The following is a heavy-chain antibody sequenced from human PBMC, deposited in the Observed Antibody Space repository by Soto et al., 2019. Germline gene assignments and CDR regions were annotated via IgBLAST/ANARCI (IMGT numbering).Heavy chain of an antibody. CDR2: ISTSGSTI. CDR3: ARGVAGRGRGRMGAFDF. D-gene: IGHD2-21*01. Sequence: PGGSLRLSCAASGFSSSDYSMSWIRQAHRKGLEWDSYISTSGSTIYYANSMKGRFTISRDHAKNSLYLQVNSLRAEDTAVNYWARGVAGRGRGRMGAFDFWGQGTMVTVSS. CDR1: GFSSSDYS. V-gene: IGHV3-11*01. J-gene: IGHJ3*01.